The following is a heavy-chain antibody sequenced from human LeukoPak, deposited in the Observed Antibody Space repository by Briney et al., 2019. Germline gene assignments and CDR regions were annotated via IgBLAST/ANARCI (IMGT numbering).Heavy chain of an antibody. CDR3: ASGDCSGGSCYYYYYMDV. D-gene: IGHD2-15*01. V-gene: IGHV1-69*06. Sequence: EASVKVSCKASGGTFSSYAIGWVRQAPGQGLEWMGGIIPIFGTANYAQKFQGRVTITADKSTSTAYMELSSLRSEDTAVYYCASGDCSGGSCYYYYYMDVWGKGTTVTVSS. J-gene: IGHJ6*03. CDR1: GGTFSSYA. CDR2: IIPIFGTA.